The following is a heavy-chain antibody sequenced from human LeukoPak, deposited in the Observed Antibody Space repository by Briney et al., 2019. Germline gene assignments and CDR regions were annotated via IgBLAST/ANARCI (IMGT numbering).Heavy chain of an antibody. V-gene: IGHV4-39*01. Sequence: SETLSLTCTVSGGSISSSSYYWGWIRQPPGKGLEWIGSIYYSGSTYYNPSLKSRVTISVDTSKNQFSLKLSSVTAADTAVSYCARHRGKWEPRDAFDIWGQGTMVTVSS. CDR3: ARHRGKWEPRDAFDI. D-gene: IGHD1-26*01. CDR2: IYYSGST. CDR1: GGSISSSSYY. J-gene: IGHJ3*02.